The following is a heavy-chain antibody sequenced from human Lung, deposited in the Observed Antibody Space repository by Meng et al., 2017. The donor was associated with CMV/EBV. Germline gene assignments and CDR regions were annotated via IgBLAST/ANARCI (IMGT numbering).Heavy chain of an antibody. CDR3: ARGMSIAAPRFFVY. CDR2: ISSSGTTI. J-gene: IGHJ4*03. D-gene: IGHD6-6*01. CDR1: GFTFNTYS. Sequence: SCAASGFTFNTYSMTWVRQAPGKGLECVSYISSSGTTIHYADSVKGRFTISRDNGKNSHYLQMNSLGVEDTALYYCARGMSIAAPRFFVYWGQGXLVTVSS. V-gene: IGHV3-48*04.